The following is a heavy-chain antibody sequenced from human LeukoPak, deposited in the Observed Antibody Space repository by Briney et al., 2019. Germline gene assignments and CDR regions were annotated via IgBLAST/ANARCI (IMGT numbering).Heavy chain of an antibody. D-gene: IGHD3-3*01. CDR2: ISSNGGST. CDR1: GFTFSSYA. V-gene: IGHV3-64*01. J-gene: IGHJ4*02. Sequence: PGGSLRLSCAASGFTFSSYAMHWVRQAPGKGLEYVSAISSNGGSTYYANSVKGRFTISRDNSKNTLYLQMGSLRAEDMAVCYCAREGYYDFWSGSGSYYFDYWGQGTLVTVSS. CDR3: AREGYYDFWSGSGSYYFDY.